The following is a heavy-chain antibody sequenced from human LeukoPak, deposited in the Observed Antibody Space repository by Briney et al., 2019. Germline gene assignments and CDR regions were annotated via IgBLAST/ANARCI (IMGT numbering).Heavy chain of an antibody. CDR1: GFTFSSSN. CDR2: ISSSSSSI. J-gene: IGHJ4*02. Sequence: PGRSLRLSCAASGFTFSSSNMDWVRQAPGKGLEWVSSISSSSSSIYYTDSVKGRFTISRDNTKNSLFLQMNSLRAEDTAVYFCAKEGRSTTPGYWGQGTLVTVSS. CDR3: AKEGRSTTPGY. D-gene: IGHD6-13*01. V-gene: IGHV3-21*01.